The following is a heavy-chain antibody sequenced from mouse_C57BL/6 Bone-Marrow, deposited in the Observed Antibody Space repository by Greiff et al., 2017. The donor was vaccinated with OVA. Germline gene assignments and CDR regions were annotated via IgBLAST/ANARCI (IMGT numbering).Heavy chain of an antibody. V-gene: IGHV1-15*01. D-gene: IGHD2-5*01. CDR1: GYTFTDYE. CDR3: TRGYNNYYAMDY. CDR2: IDPETGGP. Sequence: QVQLQQSGAELVRPGASVTLSCKASGYTFTDYEMHWVKQTPVHGLEWIGAIDPETGGPAYNQKFKGKAILTADKSSSTAYMDLRSLTSEDSAAYYCTRGYNNYYAMDYGCRGPSATVSS. J-gene: IGHJ4*01.